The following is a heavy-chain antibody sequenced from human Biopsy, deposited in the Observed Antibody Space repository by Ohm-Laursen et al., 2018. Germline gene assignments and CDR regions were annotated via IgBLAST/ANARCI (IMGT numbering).Heavy chain of an antibody. J-gene: IGHJ5*02. CDR3: ARADPPQFYYGSGSSNWFDP. V-gene: IGHV1-8*01. CDR1: GYTFTSYE. D-gene: IGHD3-10*01. CDR2: MNPDSGNT. Sequence: GASVKVSCNASGYTFTSYEINWVRQATGQGLEWMGWMNPDSGNTGYAQNFQGRVTMTRNTSISTAYMELSSLKSEDTAVYFCARADPPQFYYGSGSSNWFDPWGQGTLVTVSS.